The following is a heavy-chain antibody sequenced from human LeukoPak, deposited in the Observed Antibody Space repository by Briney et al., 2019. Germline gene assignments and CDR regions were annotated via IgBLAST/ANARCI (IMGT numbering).Heavy chain of an antibody. CDR3: ARDGEDCSSTSCYPDY. CDR2: IWYDGSNT. CDR1: GLTLSSHG. V-gene: IGHV3-33*01. Sequence: GRSLRLSCAASGLTLSSHGMDSVRQATGKGLEWVAVIWYDGSNTSYAASVKGRFTIYKDNSKNTLYLQRNSLRAEDTAVYYCARDGEDCSSTSCYPDYWGQGTLVSVSS. D-gene: IGHD2-2*01. J-gene: IGHJ4*02.